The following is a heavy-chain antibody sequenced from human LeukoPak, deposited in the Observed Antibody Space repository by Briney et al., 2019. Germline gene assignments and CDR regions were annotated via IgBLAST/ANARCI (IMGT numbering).Heavy chain of an antibody. V-gene: IGHV4-39*01. CDR3: ARSPGYSSGWHGGWFDP. Sequence: PSETLSLTCTVSGGSISSSSYYWGWIRQPPGKGLEWIGSIYYSGSTHYNPSLKSRVTISVDTSKNQFSLKLSSVTAADTAVYYCARSPGYSSGWHGGWFDPWGQGTLVTVSS. CDR2: IYYSGST. J-gene: IGHJ5*02. CDR1: GGSISSSSYY. D-gene: IGHD6-19*01.